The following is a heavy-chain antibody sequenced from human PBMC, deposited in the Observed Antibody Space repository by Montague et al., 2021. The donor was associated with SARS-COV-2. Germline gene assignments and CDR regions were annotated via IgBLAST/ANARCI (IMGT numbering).Heavy chain of an antibody. CDR2: INHSGST. V-gene: IGHV4-34*01. CDR1: GGSFSGYY. D-gene: IGHD5-18*01. Sequence: SETLSLTCAVYGGSFSGYYWSWIRQPPGKGLEWIGEINHSGSTNYNPSLKGRVTISVDTSKNQFSLKLSSVTAADTAVYYCARGRGILLWFNNYYDMDVWGKGTTVTVSS. J-gene: IGHJ6*03. CDR3: ARGRGILLWFNNYYDMDV.